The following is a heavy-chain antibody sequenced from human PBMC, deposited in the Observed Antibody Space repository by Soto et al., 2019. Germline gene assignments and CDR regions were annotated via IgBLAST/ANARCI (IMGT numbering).Heavy chain of an antibody. CDR2: IYYSGST. Sequence: SETLSLTCTVSGGSISSSSYYWGWIRQPPGKGLEWIGSIYYSGSTYYNPSLKSLVTISVDTSKNQFSLKLSSVTAADTAVYYCARQIAAAGRFDPWGQGALVTVSS. J-gene: IGHJ5*02. CDR3: ARQIAAAGRFDP. V-gene: IGHV4-39*01. D-gene: IGHD6-13*01. CDR1: GGSISSSSYY.